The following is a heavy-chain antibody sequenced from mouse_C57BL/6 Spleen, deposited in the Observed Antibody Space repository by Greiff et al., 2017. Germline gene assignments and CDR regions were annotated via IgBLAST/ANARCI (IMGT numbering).Heavy chain of an antibody. Sequence: QVQLQQPGTELVKPGASVKLSCKASGYTFTSYWMHWVKQRHGQGLEWIGNINPSNGGTNYNEKFKSKATLTVDKSSSTAYMQLSSLTSDDSAVYYCARFPYDYDLAWFAYWGQGTLVTVSA. CDR3: ARFPYDYDLAWFAY. D-gene: IGHD2-4*01. CDR2: INPSNGGT. V-gene: IGHV1-53*01. J-gene: IGHJ3*01. CDR1: GYTFTSYW.